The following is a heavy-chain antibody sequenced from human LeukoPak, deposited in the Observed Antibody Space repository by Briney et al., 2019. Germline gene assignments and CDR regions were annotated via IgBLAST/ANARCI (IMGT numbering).Heavy chain of an antibody. CDR1: GGSFSGYY. J-gene: IGHJ4*02. Sequence: SSETLSLTCAVYGGSFSGYYWSWIRQPPGKGLEWIGEINHSGSTNYNPSLKSRVTISVDTSKNQFSLKLSSVTAADTAVYYCARGRMVRGVGYWGQGTLVTVSS. CDR2: INHSGST. V-gene: IGHV4-34*01. D-gene: IGHD3-10*01. CDR3: ARGRMVRGVGY.